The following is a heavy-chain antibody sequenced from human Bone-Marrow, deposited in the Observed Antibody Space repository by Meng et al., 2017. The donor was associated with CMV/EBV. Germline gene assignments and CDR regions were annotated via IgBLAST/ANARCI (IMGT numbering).Heavy chain of an antibody. D-gene: IGHD2-2*01. Sequence: GESLKISCAASGFTFSDYYMSWIRQAPGKGLEWVSYISSSGSTIYYADSVKGRFTISRDNAKNSLYLQMNSLRAEDTAVYYCAREKTYQPRGRYYYYYGMDFWGQGTMVTVSS. CDR2: ISSSGSTI. CDR3: AREKTYQPRGRYYYYYGMDF. CDR1: GFTFSDYY. V-gene: IGHV3-11*01. J-gene: IGHJ6*01.